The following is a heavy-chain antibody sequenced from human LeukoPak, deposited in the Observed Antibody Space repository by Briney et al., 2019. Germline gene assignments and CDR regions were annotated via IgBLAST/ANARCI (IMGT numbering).Heavy chain of an antibody. D-gene: IGHD3-22*01. CDR2: IYHSGST. Sequence: TSETLSLTCAVSGYSISSGYYWGCIRQPPGKGLEWIGSIYHSGSTYYNPSLKSRVTISVDTSKNQFSLKLSSVTAADTAGYDCARLWYYYESSGSYSRLAFDIWGQGPMVTVSS. V-gene: IGHV4-38-2*01. CDR3: ARLWYYYESSGSYSRLAFDI. CDR1: GYSISSGYY. J-gene: IGHJ3*02.